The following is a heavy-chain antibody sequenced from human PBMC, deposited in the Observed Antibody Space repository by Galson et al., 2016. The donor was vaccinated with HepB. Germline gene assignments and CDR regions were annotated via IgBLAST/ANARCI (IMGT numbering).Heavy chain of an antibody. CDR3: AVWFGDVNY. V-gene: IGHV4-61*02. D-gene: IGHD3-10*01. Sequence: TLSLTCTVSGGSISSGSYFCNWIRQPAGKGLEWIGSMFTSGNSNYNPSLKSRVTISLDTSKNQFFLKMSSVTAADTAVYYCAVWFGDVNYWGQGTLVTVSS. CDR1: GGSISSGSYF. CDR2: MFTSGNS. J-gene: IGHJ4*02.